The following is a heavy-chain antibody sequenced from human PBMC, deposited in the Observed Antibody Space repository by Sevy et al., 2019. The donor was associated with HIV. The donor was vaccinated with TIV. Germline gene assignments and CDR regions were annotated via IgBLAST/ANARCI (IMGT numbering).Heavy chain of an antibody. CDR3: ATAPGYYDSAPFDY. CDR2: IKSKIDGETT. Sequence: GGSLRLSCAVSGFTFNNAWMNWVHQAPGTGLQWVGLIKSKIDGETTDYAAPVKGRITISRDASKNTQYLQMNSLKIEDTAVYYCATAPGYYDSAPFDYWGPGTLVTVSS. J-gene: IGHJ4*02. V-gene: IGHV3-15*01. D-gene: IGHD3-22*01. CDR1: GFTFNNAW.